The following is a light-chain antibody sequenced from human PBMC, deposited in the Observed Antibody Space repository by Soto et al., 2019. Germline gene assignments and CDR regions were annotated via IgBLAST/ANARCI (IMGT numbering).Light chain of an antibody. Sequence: EIVLTQSPATLSLSPGERATLSCRASQSVSSYLAWYQQKPGQAPRLLIYDASNRATGIPARFSGSGSGTDFTLTISSPEPEDFAVNYCQQRSNCPLTFGGGTKVEIK. J-gene: IGKJ4*01. CDR2: DAS. V-gene: IGKV3-11*01. CDR3: QQRSNCPLT. CDR1: QSVSSY.